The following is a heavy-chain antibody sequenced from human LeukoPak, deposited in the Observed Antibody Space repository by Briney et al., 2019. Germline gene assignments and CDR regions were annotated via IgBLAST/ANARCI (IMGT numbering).Heavy chain of an antibody. Sequence: KPSETLSLTCAVYGGSFSGYYWSWIRQPPGKGLEWIGEINHSGSTNYNPSLKSRVTISVDTSKNQFSLKLSSVTAADTAVYYCANSAGSTFDYWGQGTLVTVSS. J-gene: IGHJ4*02. CDR3: ANSAGSTFDY. CDR2: INHSGST. V-gene: IGHV4-34*01. D-gene: IGHD6-19*01. CDR1: GGSFSGYY.